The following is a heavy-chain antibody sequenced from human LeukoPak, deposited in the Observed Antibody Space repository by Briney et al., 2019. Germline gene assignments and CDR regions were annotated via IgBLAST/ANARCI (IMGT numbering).Heavy chain of an antibody. V-gene: IGHV4-39*07. CDR2: IYYSGST. CDR3: ARGRSSSWYVSRPFDY. CDR1: GGSISSSSYY. D-gene: IGHD6-13*01. Sequence: PSGTLSLTCTVSGGSISSSSYYWGWIRQPPGKGLEWIGSIYYSGSTYYNPSLKSRVTISVDTSKNQFSLKLSSVTAADTAVYYCARGRSSSWYVSRPFDYWGQGTLVTVSS. J-gene: IGHJ4*02.